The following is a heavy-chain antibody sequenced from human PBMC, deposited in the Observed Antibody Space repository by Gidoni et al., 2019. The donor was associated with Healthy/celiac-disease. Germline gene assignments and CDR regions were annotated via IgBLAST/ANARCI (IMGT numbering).Heavy chain of an antibody. V-gene: IGHV1-8*01. CDR3: ARGPTGYCSGGSCYLVYYGMDV. J-gene: IGHJ6*02. Sequence: QVQLVQSGAEVKKPGASVKVSCKASGYTFTSYDINWVRQATGQGLEWMGWMNPNSGNTGYAQKFQGRVTMTRNTSISTAYMELSSLRSEDTAVYYCARGPTGYCSGGSCYLVYYGMDVWGQGTTVTVSS. CDR1: GYTFTSYD. D-gene: IGHD2-15*01. CDR2: MNPNSGNT.